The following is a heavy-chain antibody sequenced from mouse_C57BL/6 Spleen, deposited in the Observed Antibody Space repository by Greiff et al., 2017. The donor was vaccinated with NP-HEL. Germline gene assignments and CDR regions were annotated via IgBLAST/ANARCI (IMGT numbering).Heavy chain of an antibody. Sequence: QVQLKESGAELVRPGSSVKLSCKASGYTFTSYWMDWVKQRPGQGLEWIGNIYPSDSETHYNQKFKDKATLTVDKSSSTAYMQLSSLTSEDSAVYYCARREGYDYDGGYYFDYWGQGTTLTVSS. CDR3: ARREGYDYDGGYYFDY. J-gene: IGHJ2*01. D-gene: IGHD2-4*01. V-gene: IGHV1-61*01. CDR1: GYTFTSYW. CDR2: IYPSDSET.